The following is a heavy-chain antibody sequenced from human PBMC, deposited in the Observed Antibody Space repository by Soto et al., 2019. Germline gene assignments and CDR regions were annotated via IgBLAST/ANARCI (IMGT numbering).Heavy chain of an antibody. V-gene: IGHV3-49*04. D-gene: IGHD3-16*01. Sequence: GGSLRLSCTTSGFTFGDYAMSWVRQAPGKGLEWVSFNRSKAYGGATEYAASVKARFTISRDDSKSIAYLQMNSLKTEDTAVYYCTRGRVYMYDSSVWYYFDSWGQGTPVTVSS. CDR2: NRSKAYGGAT. CDR1: GFTFGDYA. CDR3: TRGRVYMYDSSVWYYFDS. J-gene: IGHJ4*02.